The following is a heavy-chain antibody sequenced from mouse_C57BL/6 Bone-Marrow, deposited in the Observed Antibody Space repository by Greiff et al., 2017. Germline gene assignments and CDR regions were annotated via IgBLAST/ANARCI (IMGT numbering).Heavy chain of an antibody. V-gene: IGHV5-4*03. CDR2: ISDGGSYT. Sequence: EVKVEESGGGLVKPGGSLKLSCAASGFTFSSYAMSWVRQTPEKRLEWVATISDGGSYTYYPDNVQGRFTISRDNAKNNLYLQMSHLKSEDTAMYYCARPRDYDVAWFAYWGQGTLVTVSA. D-gene: IGHD2-4*01. CDR3: ARPRDYDVAWFAY. CDR1: GFTFSSYA. J-gene: IGHJ3*01.